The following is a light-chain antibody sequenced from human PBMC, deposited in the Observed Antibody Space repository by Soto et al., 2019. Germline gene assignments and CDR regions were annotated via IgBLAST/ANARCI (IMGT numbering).Light chain of an antibody. V-gene: IGLV2-11*01. Sequence: QSALTQPRSVSGSPGQSVTISCTGTSSDVGGYNYVSWYQQHPGKAPKLMIYDVNKRPSGVPDRFSGSESGNTASLTISGLQAEDEADYYCCSYAGSYTFVFGTGTKLT. J-gene: IGLJ1*01. CDR1: SSDVGGYNY. CDR3: CSYAGSYTFV. CDR2: DVN.